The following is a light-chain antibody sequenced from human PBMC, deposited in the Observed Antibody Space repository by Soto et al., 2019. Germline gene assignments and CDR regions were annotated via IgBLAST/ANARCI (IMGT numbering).Light chain of an antibody. V-gene: IGKV1-5*03. J-gene: IGKJ3*01. CDR1: QSISNW. CDR3: QQYNNS. Sequence: DIQMTQSPSTLSASVGVRVIITCRASQSISNWLAWDQQKPGKAPNILIYKPSSLESGVPSRFSCSGAWTEFTLTISSLQPDESATYYCQQYNNSFGPGTKVDIK. CDR2: KPS.